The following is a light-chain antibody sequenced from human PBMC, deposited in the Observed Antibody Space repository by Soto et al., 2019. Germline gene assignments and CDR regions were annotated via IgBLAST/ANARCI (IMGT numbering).Light chain of an antibody. V-gene: IGKV3-15*01. CDR3: QHYNSSPFT. J-gene: IGKJ3*01. CDR2: AAS. CDR1: QSISSY. Sequence: EIVMTQSPATLSVSPGERATFPCRASQSISSYLAWYQQKPGKAPRLLIYAASTRDTGIPSRFSGSGSGTEFTLTISSLHPEDFAVYYCQHYNSSPFTFGQGTKVDIK.